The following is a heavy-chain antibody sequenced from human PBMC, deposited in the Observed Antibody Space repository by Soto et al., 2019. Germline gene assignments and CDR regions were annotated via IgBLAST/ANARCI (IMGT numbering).Heavy chain of an antibody. CDR1: GFTFSSYG. CDR2: ISYDGSNK. Sequence: PGGSLRLSCAASGFTFSSYGMHWVRQAPGKGLEWVAVISYDGSNKCYADSVKGRFTISRDNSKNTLYLQMSSLRAEDTAVYYCAKDRPLGYFDYWGKGTLVTVSS. V-gene: IGHV3-30*18. CDR3: AKDRPLGYFDY. J-gene: IGHJ4*02.